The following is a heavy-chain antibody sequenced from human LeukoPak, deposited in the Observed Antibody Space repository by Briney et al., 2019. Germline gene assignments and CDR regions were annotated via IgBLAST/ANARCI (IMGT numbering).Heavy chain of an antibody. CDR2: IDPSDSYT. D-gene: IGHD3-16*02. CDR1: GYSFTSYW. Sequence: GESLRISCKGSGYSFTSYWISWVRQMPGKGLEWMGRIDPSDSYTNYSPSFQGHVTISADKSINTAYLQWSSLKASDTAMYYCARCVWGSYRCLDYWGQGTLVTVSS. CDR3: ARCVWGSYRCLDY. V-gene: IGHV5-10-1*01. J-gene: IGHJ4*02.